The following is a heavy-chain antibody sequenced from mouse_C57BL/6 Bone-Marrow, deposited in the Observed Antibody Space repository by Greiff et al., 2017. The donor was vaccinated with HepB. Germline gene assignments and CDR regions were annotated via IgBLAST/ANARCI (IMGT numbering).Heavy chain of an antibody. V-gene: IGHV1-81*01. CDR1: GYTFTSYG. D-gene: IGHD2-4*01. Sequence: QVQLKESGAELARPGASVKLSCKASGYTFTSYGISWVKQRTGQGLEWIGEIYPRSGNTYYNEKFKGKATLTADKSSSTAYMELRSLTSEDSAVYFCLNLHDYAFAYWGQGTLVTVSA. J-gene: IGHJ3*01. CDR2: IYPRSGNT. CDR3: LNLHDYAFAY.